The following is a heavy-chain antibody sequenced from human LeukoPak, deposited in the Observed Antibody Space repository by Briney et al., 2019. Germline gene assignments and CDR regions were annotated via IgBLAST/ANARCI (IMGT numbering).Heavy chain of an antibody. J-gene: IGHJ3*02. CDR3: ATSMAQDVDGFHI. Sequence: GGSLRLSCAASRFTFSTYSMNWVRQAPGKGLGWVSSISSRSTYIYYPDSVKGRFTISRDNAKNSLYLQMNNLRAEDTAMFYCATSMAQDVDGFHIWGQGTMVTVSS. CDR2: ISSRSTYI. CDR1: RFTFSTYS. D-gene: IGHD2-21*01. V-gene: IGHV3-21*01.